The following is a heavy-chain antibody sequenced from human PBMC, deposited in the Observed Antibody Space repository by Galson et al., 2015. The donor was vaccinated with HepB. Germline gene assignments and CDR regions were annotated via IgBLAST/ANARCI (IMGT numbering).Heavy chain of an antibody. CDR3: TTDLRRGSEY. V-gene: IGHV3-23*01. CDR1: GLAFSTYA. J-gene: IGHJ4*02. Sequence: SLRLSCAASGLAFSTYAMSWVRQAPGKGLEWVSGINNFKDGGGAYHADSAKGRFTVSRDDSRNTLYLQINSLTAEDTAVYYCTTDLRRGSEYWGQGTLVTVSS. CDR2: INNFKDGGGA. D-gene: IGHD1-14*01.